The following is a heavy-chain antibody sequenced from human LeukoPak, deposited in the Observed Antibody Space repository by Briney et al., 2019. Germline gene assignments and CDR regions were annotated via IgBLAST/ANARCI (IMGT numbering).Heavy chain of an antibody. CDR2: ISSSSSYI. CDR1: GFTFSNYA. V-gene: IGHV3-21*01. J-gene: IGHJ4*02. D-gene: IGHD5-12*01. Sequence: PGGSLRLSCGASGFTFSNYAMGWVRQAPGKGLEWVSFISSSSSYIQYADSMKGRFTISRDNAKNSLYLQMNSLRAEDTAVYYCARGRVYNGYDPFDYWGQGTLVTVSS. CDR3: ARGRVYNGYDPFDY.